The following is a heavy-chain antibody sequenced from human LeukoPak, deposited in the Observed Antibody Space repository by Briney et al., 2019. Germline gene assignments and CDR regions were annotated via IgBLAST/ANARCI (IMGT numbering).Heavy chain of an antibody. V-gene: IGHV1-8*01. CDR2: MNPNSGNT. D-gene: IGHD5-12*01. J-gene: IGHJ4*02. Sequence: ASVKVSCKASGYTFTSCDINWVRQATGQGLEWMGWMNPNSGNTGYAQKFQGRVAMTRNTSISTAYMELSSLRSEDTAVYYCATGLDIVATRGTNWGQGTLVTVSS. CDR1: GYTFTSCD. CDR3: ATGLDIVATRGTN.